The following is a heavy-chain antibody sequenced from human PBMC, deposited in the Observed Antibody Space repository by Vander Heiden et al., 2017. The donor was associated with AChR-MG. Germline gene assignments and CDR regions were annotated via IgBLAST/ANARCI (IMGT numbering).Heavy chain of an antibody. V-gene: IGHV1-46*03. CDR1: GFTFTNYH. CDR2: INPSLDST. CDR3: ARELTGSFYFDF. J-gene: IGHJ4*02. D-gene: IGHD1-26*01. Sequence: VQLVQSGAEVKKPGASLKVSCKTSGFTFTNYHMPWARQAPGQGLEWVGTINPSLDSTHYAQKFQGRVRMTRDTSTKTVYMDMTSLRPEDTAVYFCARELTGSFYFDFWGQGSLVTVSS.